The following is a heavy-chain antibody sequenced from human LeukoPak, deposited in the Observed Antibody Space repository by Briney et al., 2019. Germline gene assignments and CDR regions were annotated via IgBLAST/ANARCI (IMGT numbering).Heavy chain of an antibody. CDR3: ARGGYDILTGYYKIWGAFDI. J-gene: IGHJ3*02. V-gene: IGHV3-11*01. Sequence: GGSLRLSCAASGFTFSDYYMSWIRQAAGKGLALVSYISSSGSTIYYADSVKGRFTISRDNAKNSLYLQMNSLRAEDTAVYYCARGGYDILTGYYKIWGAFDIWGQGTMVTVSS. CDR1: GFTFSDYY. CDR2: ISSSGSTI. D-gene: IGHD3-9*01.